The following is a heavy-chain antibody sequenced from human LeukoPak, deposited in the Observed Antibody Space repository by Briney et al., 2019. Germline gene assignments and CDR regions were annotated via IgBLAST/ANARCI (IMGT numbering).Heavy chain of an antibody. CDR3: AGIAVAGLY. CDR2: IRYDGSIK. V-gene: IGHV3-30*02. J-gene: IGHJ4*02. Sequence: GGSPRLSCATSGFTFSGYGMHWVRQAPGKGLEWVAFIRYDGSIKYHADAVQGRFTISRDNSKNTLYLQMNSLRAEDTAVYYCAGIAVAGLYWGQGTLVTVSS. D-gene: IGHD6-19*01. CDR1: GFTFSGYG.